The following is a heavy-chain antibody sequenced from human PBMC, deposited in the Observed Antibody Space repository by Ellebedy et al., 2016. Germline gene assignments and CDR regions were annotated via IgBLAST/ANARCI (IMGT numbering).Heavy chain of an antibody. Sequence: GESLKISCAASGFTFSSYWMSWVRQAPGKGLEWVANIKQDGSEKYYVDSVKGRFTISRDNAKNSLHLQMNSLRAEDTAVYYCARDETTLYADYVFTYFQHWGQGTLVTVSS. D-gene: IGHD4-17*01. CDR3: ARDETTLYADYVFTYFQH. J-gene: IGHJ1*01. V-gene: IGHV3-7*01. CDR2: IKQDGSEK. CDR1: GFTFSSYW.